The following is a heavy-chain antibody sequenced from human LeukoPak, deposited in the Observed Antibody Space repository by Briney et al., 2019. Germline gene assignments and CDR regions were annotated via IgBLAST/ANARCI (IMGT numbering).Heavy chain of an antibody. Sequence: SETPSLTCTVSGGSISSYYWSWIRQPPGKGLEWIGYIYYSGSTNYNPSLKSRVTISVDTSKNQFSLELSSVTAADTAVYYCARDWGVSARPGYMDVWGKGTTVTVSS. CDR1: GGSISSYY. CDR3: ARDWGVSARPGYMDV. J-gene: IGHJ6*03. D-gene: IGHD6-6*01. CDR2: IYYSGST. V-gene: IGHV4-59*01.